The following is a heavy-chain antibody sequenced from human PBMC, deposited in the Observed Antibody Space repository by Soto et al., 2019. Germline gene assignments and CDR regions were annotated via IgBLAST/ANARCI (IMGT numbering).Heavy chain of an antibody. V-gene: IGHV1-18*01. CDR2: ISAYNGNT. Sequence: ASVKVSCKASGYTFTSYGISWVRQAPGQGLEWMGWISAYNGNTNYAQKLQGRVTMTTDTSTSTACMELRSLRSDDTAVYYCARVDNAVTTGYWGQGTLVTVSS. D-gene: IGHD4-17*01. CDR1: GYTFTSYG. CDR3: ARVDNAVTTGY. J-gene: IGHJ4*02.